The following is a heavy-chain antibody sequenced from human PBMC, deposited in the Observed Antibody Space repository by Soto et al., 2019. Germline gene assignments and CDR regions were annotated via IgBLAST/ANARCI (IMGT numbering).Heavy chain of an antibody. J-gene: IGHJ6*02. V-gene: IGHV4-31*03. CDR2: IYYSGST. CDR3: ARDADYGGSRGGMDV. CDR1: GGSVNNADYF. D-gene: IGHD4-17*01. Sequence: QVRLEESGPGLVKPSETLSLICSVSGGSVNNADYFWSWIRHHPENGLECIGYIYYSGSTRYNPSLKIRATLSIDTSKNQFSLRLNSVTVADTAVYFCARDADYGGSRGGMDVWGRGTTVTVSS.